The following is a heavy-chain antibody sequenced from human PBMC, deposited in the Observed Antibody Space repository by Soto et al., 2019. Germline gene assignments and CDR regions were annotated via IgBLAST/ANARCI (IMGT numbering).Heavy chain of an antibody. CDR1: TGSFSGYS. V-gene: IGHV4-34*01. CDR2: INHSGST. CDR3: ARGRRGYSSSWYDY. D-gene: IGHD6-13*01. Sequence: SETLSLTCAVYTGSFSGYSWSWIRQPPGKGLEWIGEINHSGSTNHNPSLKSRVTISVDTSKNQFSLKLSSVTAADTAVYYCARGRRGYSSSWYDYWGQGTLVTVSS. J-gene: IGHJ4*02.